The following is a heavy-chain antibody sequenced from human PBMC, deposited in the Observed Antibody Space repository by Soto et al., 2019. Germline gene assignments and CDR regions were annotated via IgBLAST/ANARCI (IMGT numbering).Heavy chain of an antibody. J-gene: IGHJ6*03. CDR2: ISNSGST. CDR3: ARSYYDLCSGAYCYYMDV. D-gene: IGHD3-3*01. CDR1: GDSIRSHH. V-gene: IGHV4-59*08. Sequence: SETLSLTCTVSGDSIRSHHWSWIREPPGKGLARVGYISNSGSTNYNPSLKSRVTISVDTSKTLFSLKLSAVTAAGTALYYFARSYYDLCSGAYCYYMDVWGKGTTVTVTS.